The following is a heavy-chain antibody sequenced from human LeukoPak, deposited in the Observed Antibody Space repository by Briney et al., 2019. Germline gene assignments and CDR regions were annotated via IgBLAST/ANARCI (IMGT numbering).Heavy chain of an antibody. Sequence: SETLSLTCTVSGGSISSYYWSWIRQPAGKGLEWIGRIYTSGSTNYNPSLKSRVTMSVDTSKNQFSLKLSSVTAADTAVYYCAREGGSGSYPPYYFDYWSQGTLVTVSS. V-gene: IGHV4-4*07. D-gene: IGHD3-10*01. CDR2: IYTSGST. CDR3: AREGGSGSYPPYYFDY. CDR1: GGSISSYY. J-gene: IGHJ4*02.